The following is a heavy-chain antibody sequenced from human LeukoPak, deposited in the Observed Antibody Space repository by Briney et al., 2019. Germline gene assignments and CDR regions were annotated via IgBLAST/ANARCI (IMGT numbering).Heavy chain of an antibody. CDR1: GYTFTGYY. V-gene: IGHV1-2*04. CDR2: INPNSGGT. CDR3: ARDPTIWFGELLLDY. D-gene: IGHD3-10*01. Sequence: ASVKVSCKASGYTFTGYYMHWVRQAPGQGLEWMGWINPNSGGTNYAQKFQGWVTMTRDTSISTAYMELRSLRSDDTAVYYCARDPTIWFGELLLDYWGQGTLVTVSS. J-gene: IGHJ4*02.